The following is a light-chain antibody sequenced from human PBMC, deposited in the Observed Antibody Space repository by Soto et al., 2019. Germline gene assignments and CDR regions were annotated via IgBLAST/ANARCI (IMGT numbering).Light chain of an antibody. J-gene: IGKJ2*01. CDR2: AAS. CDR3: QQLNSYPPKYT. CDR1: QGISSY. V-gene: IGKV1-9*01. Sequence: DIQLTQSPSFLSASVGDRVTITCRASQGISSYLAWYQQKPGKAPKLLIYAASTLQSGVPSRFSGSGSGTEFTLTISSLQPEDFATYCCQQLNSYPPKYTFGQGTKLEIK.